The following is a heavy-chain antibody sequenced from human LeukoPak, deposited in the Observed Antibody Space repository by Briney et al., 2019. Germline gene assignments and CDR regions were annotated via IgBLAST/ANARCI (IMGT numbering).Heavy chain of an antibody. V-gene: IGHV3-23*01. CDR1: GFTFSSYW. CDR2: ISGSGGST. Sequence: GGSLRLSCAASGFTFSSYWMSWVRQAPGKGLEWVSAISGSGGSTYYADSVKGRFTISRDNSKNTLYLLMNSLRAEDTAVYYCAKVIEYSSSSGQAYYFDYWGQGTLVTVSS. J-gene: IGHJ4*02. CDR3: AKVIEYSSSSGQAYYFDY. D-gene: IGHD6-6*01.